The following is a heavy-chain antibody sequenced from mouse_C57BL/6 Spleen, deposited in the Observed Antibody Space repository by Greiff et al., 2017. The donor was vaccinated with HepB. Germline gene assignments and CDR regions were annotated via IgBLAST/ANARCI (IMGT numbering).Heavy chain of an antibody. V-gene: IGHV1-19*01. Sequence: VQLQQSGPVLVKPGASVKMSCKASGYTFTDYYMNWVKQSHGKSLEWIGVINPYNGGTSYNQKFKGKATLTVDKSSSTAYMELNSLTSEDSAVYYCARGGGYDSDYWGQGTTLTVSS. CDR1: GYTFTDYY. CDR3: ARGGGYDSDY. D-gene: IGHD2-2*01. CDR2: INPYNGGT. J-gene: IGHJ2*01.